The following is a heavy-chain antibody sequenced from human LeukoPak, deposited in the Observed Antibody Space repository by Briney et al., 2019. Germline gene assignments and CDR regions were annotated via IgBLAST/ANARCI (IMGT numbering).Heavy chain of an antibody. CDR1: GLSVSPNF. V-gene: IGHV3-23*01. CDR2: ISGSGGST. Sequence: GGSLRLSCAASGLSVSPNFMSWVRQAPGKGLEWVSAISGSGGSTYYADSVKGRFTISRDNSKNTLYLQMNSLRAEDTAVYYCAKSAYYDILTGYYCEDYWGQGTLVTVSS. D-gene: IGHD3-9*01. CDR3: AKSAYYDILTGYYCEDY. J-gene: IGHJ4*02.